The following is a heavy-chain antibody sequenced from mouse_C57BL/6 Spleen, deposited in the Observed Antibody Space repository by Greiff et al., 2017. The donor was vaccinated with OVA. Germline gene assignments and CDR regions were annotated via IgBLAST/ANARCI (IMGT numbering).Heavy chain of an antibody. CDR3: ARGGDGYPPDC. CDR1: GFTFSSYA. V-gene: IGHV5-4*03. J-gene: IGHJ2*01. Sequence: EVKLMESGGGLVKPGGSLKLSCAASGFTFSSYAMSWVRQTPEKRLEWVATISDGGSYTYSPDNVKGRFTISRDNAKNNLYLQMSHLKSEDTAMYYCARGGDGYPPDCWGQGTTLTVSS. CDR2: ISDGGSYT. D-gene: IGHD2-3*01.